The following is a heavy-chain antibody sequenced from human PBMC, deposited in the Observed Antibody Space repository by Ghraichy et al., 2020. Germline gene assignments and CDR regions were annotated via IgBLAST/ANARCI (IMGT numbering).Heavy chain of an antibody. J-gene: IGHJ5*02. CDR1: GYTFTSYY. D-gene: IGHD3-16*02. CDR3: ARAPGGGIEFDP. V-gene: IGHV1-46*01. Sequence: ASVKVSCKASGYTFTSYYMHWVRQAPGQGLEWMGIINPSGGSTSYAQKFQGRVTMTRDTSTSIVYMELSSLRSKDTAVYYCARAPGGGIEFDPWGQGTLVTVSS. CDR2: INPSGGST.